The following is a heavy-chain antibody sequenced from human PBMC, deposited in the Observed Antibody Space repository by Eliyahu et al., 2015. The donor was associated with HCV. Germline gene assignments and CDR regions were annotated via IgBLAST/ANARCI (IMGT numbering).Heavy chain of an antibody. CDR2: XLGSGD. CDR3: ARGKTNGEYWSGLFDY. Sequence: EIQLLESGGXLVXPGXSLRISCAASGFTFTNDGMXWVRQAPGXGLEWVSSXLGSGDKYGDSVKGRFTISRDISKNTLYLQMNSLRAEDTAVYYCARGKTNGEYWSGLFDYWGPGSLVTVSS. J-gene: IGHJ4*02. D-gene: IGHD2-15*01. V-gene: IGHV3-23*01. CDR1: GFTFTNDG.